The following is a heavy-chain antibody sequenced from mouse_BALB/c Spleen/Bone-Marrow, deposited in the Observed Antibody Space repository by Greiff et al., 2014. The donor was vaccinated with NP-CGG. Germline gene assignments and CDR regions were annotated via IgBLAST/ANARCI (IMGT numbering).Heavy chain of an antibody. V-gene: IGHV14-3*02. J-gene: IGHJ2*01. D-gene: IGHD1-1*01. CDR3: ARYYYGSSLFDY. CDR2: IDPANGNT. CDR1: GFNIKDTY. Sequence: EVQLQQSGAELVKPGASVKLSCTASGFNIKDTYMHWVKQRPEQGLEWIGRIDPANGNTKYDPKFQGKATITADTSSNTAYLQLSSLISEDTAVYYCARYYYGSSLFDYWGQGTTLTVSS.